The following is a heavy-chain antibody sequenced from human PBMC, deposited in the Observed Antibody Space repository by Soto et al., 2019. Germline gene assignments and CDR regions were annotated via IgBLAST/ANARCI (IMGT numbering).Heavy chain of an antibody. CDR1: GFTFSNYA. D-gene: IGHD3-10*01. J-gene: IGHJ4*02. V-gene: IGHV3-23*01. CDR3: ARDLFLQGYYGSGNYYALDY. Sequence: EVQLLESGGGLVQPGGSLRLSCAASGFTFSNYAMSWVRQVSGKGLEWVSAISSSGTTTYYADSVQGRFTISRDNSRHTLYLEMNSLRAEDTAVYYCARDLFLQGYYGSGNYYALDYWGQGTLVPVSS. CDR2: ISSSGTTT.